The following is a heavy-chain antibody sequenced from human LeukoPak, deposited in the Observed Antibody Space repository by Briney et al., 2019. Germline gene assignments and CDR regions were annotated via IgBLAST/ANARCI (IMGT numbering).Heavy chain of an antibody. D-gene: IGHD5-18*01. Sequence: KSGGSLRLSCVASGFTFSDYYMNWIRQAPGKGLEWISYITSSSSSTDYADSVRGRFSISRDNAKNLLYLEMSGLRAEDTALYYCARDMSGRNTAMITSFDYWGRGTLVTVSS. CDR3: ARDMSGRNTAMITSFDY. CDR1: GFTFSDYY. CDR2: ITSSSSST. V-gene: IGHV3-11*06. J-gene: IGHJ4*02.